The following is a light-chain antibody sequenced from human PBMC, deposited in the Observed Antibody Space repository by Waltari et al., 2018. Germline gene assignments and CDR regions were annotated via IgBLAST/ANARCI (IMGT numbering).Light chain of an antibody. CDR3: QQYGRSLL. CDR1: QSVDSNY. V-gene: IGKV3D-20*01. CDR2: DAS. J-gene: IGKJ5*01. Sequence: IVFTQSPATLSLSPGERATLSCRASQSVDSNYLRWYQQKPVLAPRLLIFDASTRAAGIPDRFSGSGSAPEFTLTISRLEPEDFAVYYCQQYGRSLLFGQGTRLEIK.